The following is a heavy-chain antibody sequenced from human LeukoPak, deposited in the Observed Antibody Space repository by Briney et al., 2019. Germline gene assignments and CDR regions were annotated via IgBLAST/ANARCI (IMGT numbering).Heavy chain of an antibody. Sequence: GGPLRLSCAASGFTVSSNYMSWVRQAPGKGLEWVSVIYSGGSTYYADSVKGRFTISRDNSKNTLYLQMNSLRAEDTAVYYCAREMGCSGGSSYYPAPFAYWAKETLAPSPQ. CDR2: IYSGGST. D-gene: IGHD2-15*01. J-gene: IGHJ4*02. V-gene: IGHV3-53*01. CDR3: AREMGCSGGSSYYPAPFAY. CDR1: GFTVSSNY.